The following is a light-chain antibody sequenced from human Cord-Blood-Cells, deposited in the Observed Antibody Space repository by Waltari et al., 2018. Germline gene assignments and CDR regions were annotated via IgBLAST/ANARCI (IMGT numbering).Light chain of an antibody. Sequence: DIQMTQSPSPLSASVVDRVNITCRASQSISSYLNWYQQKPGKAPKLLIYAASSLQSGVPSRFSGSGSGTDFTLTISSLQPEDFATYYCQQSYSTPQITFGQGTRLEIK. V-gene: IGKV1-39*01. CDR1: QSISSY. CDR2: AAS. J-gene: IGKJ5*01. CDR3: QQSYSTPQIT.